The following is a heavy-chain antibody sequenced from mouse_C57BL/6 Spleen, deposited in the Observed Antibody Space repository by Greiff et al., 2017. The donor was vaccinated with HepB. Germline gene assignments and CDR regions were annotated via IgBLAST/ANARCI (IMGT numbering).Heavy chain of an antibody. D-gene: IGHD3-2*01. CDR2: IYPGSGNT. J-gene: IGHJ2*01. Sequence: VQLQQSGPELVKPGASVKISCKASGYSFTSYYIHWVKQRPGQGLEWIGWIYPGSGNTKYNEKFKGKATLTADTSSSTAYMQLSSLTSEDSAVYYCARRRQLEDYFDYWGQGTTLTVSS. CDR1: GYSFTSYY. V-gene: IGHV1-66*01. CDR3: ARRRQLEDYFDY.